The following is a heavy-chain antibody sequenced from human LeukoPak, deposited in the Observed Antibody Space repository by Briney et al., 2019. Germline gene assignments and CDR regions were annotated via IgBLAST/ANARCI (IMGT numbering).Heavy chain of an antibody. CDR3: ARGNWFDP. Sequence: SETLSLTCTVSGGSISSSSYYWGWIRQPPGKGLEWIGSIYYSGSTYYNPSLKSRVTISVDTSKNQFSLKLSSVTAADTAVYYCARGNWFDPWGQGTLVTVSS. CDR1: GGSISSSSYY. CDR2: IYYSGST. V-gene: IGHV4-39*01. J-gene: IGHJ5*02.